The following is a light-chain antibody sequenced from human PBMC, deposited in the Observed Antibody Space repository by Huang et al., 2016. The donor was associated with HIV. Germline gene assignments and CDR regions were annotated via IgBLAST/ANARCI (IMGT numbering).Light chain of an antibody. V-gene: IGKV3-11*01. CDR3: QQHDTWPPIT. CDR1: QNVTNY. CDR2: AFS. Sequence: EILLTQSPTTLSLSPGERATPSCRASQNVTNYLSWFQQRPGQAPRLVIHAFSHRATGIPARFSGSGSGTDFTLTITNLEPEDFAIYYCQQHDTWPPITFGQGTRLEIK. J-gene: IGKJ5*01.